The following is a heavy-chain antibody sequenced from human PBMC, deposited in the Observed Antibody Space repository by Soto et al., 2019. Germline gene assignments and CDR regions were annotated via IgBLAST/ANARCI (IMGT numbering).Heavy chain of an antibody. Sequence: QITLKESGPTLVNPTQTLTLTCTFSGFSLSTSGVGVGWIRQPPGKALEWLALIYWDDDKRYSPSLKSRLTITKDTSKNQVVLTMTNMDPVDTATYYCAHTNYDFWSGYWGGYFDYWGQGTLVTVSS. V-gene: IGHV2-5*02. CDR1: GFSLSTSGVG. J-gene: IGHJ4*02. D-gene: IGHD3-3*01. CDR3: AHTNYDFWSGYWGGYFDY. CDR2: IYWDDDK.